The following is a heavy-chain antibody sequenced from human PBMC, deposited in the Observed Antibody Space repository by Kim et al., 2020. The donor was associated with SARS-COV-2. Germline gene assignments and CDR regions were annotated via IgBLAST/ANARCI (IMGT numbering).Heavy chain of an antibody. V-gene: IGHV3-33*01. D-gene: IGHD6-13*01. J-gene: IGHJ4*02. CDR1: GFTFSSYG. Sequence: GGSLRLSCAASGFTFSSYGMHWVRQAPGKGLEWVAVIWYDGSNKYYADSVKGRFTISRDISKNTLYLQMNSLRAEDTAVYYCARESYIAAAGRGRYYFDYWGQGTLVTVSS. CDR3: ARESYIAAAGRGRYYFDY. CDR2: IWYDGSNK.